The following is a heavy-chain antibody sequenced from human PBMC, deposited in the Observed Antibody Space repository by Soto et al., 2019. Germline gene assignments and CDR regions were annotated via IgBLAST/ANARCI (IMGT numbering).Heavy chain of an antibody. D-gene: IGHD6-19*01. V-gene: IGHV3-9*01. CDR1: GFTFDDYA. Sequence: EVQLVESGGGLVQPGRSLRLSCAASGFTFDDYAMHWVRQAPGKGLEWVSGISWNSGSIGYADSVKGRFTISRDNAKNSLYLQMNSLRAEDTALYYCAKAYSSGWYGPRSAFDIWGQGTMVTVSS. CDR3: AKAYSSGWYGPRSAFDI. J-gene: IGHJ3*02. CDR2: ISWNSGSI.